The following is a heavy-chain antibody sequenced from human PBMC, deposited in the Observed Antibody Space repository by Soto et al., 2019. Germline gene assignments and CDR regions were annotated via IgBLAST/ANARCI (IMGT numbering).Heavy chain of an antibody. CDR3: ARSTVRGLPRVPIDY. Sequence: ASVKVSCKTSGYSFTDYAIYWARQAAGQGLEWMGWINAGNGNTKYSQKFRGRVTITTDTSASTAYMELSSLRSEDTAVYYCARSTVRGLPRVPIDYWGQGTLVTVSS. J-gene: IGHJ4*02. D-gene: IGHD1-26*01. V-gene: IGHV1-3*01. CDR1: GYSFTDYA. CDR2: INAGNGNT.